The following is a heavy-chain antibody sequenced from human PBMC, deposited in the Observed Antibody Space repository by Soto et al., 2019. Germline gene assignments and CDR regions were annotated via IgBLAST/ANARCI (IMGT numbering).Heavy chain of an antibody. V-gene: IGHV4-31*01. Sequence: QVQLQESGPGRVKPSQTLSLTCSVSGGSISSGGYYWSWIRQHPGQGLEWIGHMYYSGSTYYSPSLKSQAAISLDTCMNHFSLNPSSVTAQDTAVYYCSRLNMVLVVSHFDLWGRGTLVTVSS. CDR2: MYYSGST. CDR3: SRLNMVLVVSHFDL. CDR1: GGSISSGGYY. J-gene: IGHJ2*01. D-gene: IGHD2-8*02.